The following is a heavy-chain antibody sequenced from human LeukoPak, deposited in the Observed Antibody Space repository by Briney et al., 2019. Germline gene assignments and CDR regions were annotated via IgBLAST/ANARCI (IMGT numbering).Heavy chain of an antibody. V-gene: IGHV4-4*07. CDR2: ISGSGTI. CDR1: GGSIHSY. D-gene: IGHD5-18*01. Sequence: SETLSLTCTVSGGSIHSYWSWIRQPAGKGLEWIGRISGSGTITYNPALQSRLTISIDTSKNQFSLKLSSVTAADTAVYYCARGGFLTAMVTRYYYYMDVWGKGTTVTVSS. J-gene: IGHJ6*03. CDR3: ARGGFLTAMVTRYYYYMDV.